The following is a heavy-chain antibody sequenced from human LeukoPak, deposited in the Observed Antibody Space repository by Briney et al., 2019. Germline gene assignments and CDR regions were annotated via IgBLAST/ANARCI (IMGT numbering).Heavy chain of an antibody. J-gene: IGHJ4*02. V-gene: IGHV3-11*01. CDR1: GFTFSDYY. CDR3: ARAGVKGWFGDPPYYFDY. CDR2: ISSSGSTI. D-gene: IGHD3-10*01. Sequence: GGSLRLSCAASGFTFSDYYMSWIRQAPGKGLEWVSYISSSGSTIYYADSVKGRFTISRDNAKNSLYLQMNSLRAEDTAVYYCARAGVKGWFGDPPYYFDYWAREPWSPSPQ.